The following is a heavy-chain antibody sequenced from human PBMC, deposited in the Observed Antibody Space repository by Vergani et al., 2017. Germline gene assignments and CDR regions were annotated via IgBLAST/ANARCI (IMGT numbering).Heavy chain of an antibody. CDR3: ITVLRFLEWQIDY. D-gene: IGHD3-3*01. Sequence: EVQLVESGGGLVQPGGSLKLSCAASGFTFSGSAMHWVRQASGKGLEWVGRIRSKANSYATAYAASVKGRFTISRDDSKNTAYLQMNSLKTEDTAVYYCITVLRFLEWQIDYWGQGTLVTVSS. V-gene: IGHV3-73*02. CDR1: GFTFSGSA. J-gene: IGHJ4*02. CDR2: IRSKANSYAT.